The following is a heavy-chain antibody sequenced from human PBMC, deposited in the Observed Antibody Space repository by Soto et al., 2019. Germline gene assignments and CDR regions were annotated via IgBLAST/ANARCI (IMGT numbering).Heavy chain of an antibody. CDR2: ISGSGGST. CDR3: AKARGLMVRGPTDY. CDR1: GFTFSSYA. D-gene: IGHD3-10*01. V-gene: IGHV3-23*01. Sequence: EVQLLESGGGLVQPGGSLRLSCAASGFTFSSYAMSWVRQAPGKGLEWVSAISGSGGSTYYADSVKGRFTISRDNSKNTLYLQMNSLRAEDTAVYYYAKARGLMVRGPTDYWGQGTLVTVSS. J-gene: IGHJ4*02.